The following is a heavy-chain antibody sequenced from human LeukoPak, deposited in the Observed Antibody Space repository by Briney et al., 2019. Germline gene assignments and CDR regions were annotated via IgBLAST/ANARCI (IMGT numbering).Heavy chain of an antibody. V-gene: IGHV3-21*01. D-gene: IGHD6-19*01. Sequence: GGSLRLSCAASGFTVSNNYMNWVRQAPGKGLEWVSSISKNSNYIYYADSVKGRFTISRDNAKNSLYLEMNSLRAEDTAVYFCARDRGSGWYGDLGYWGQGTLVTVSS. CDR1: GFTVSNNY. CDR2: ISKNSNYI. CDR3: ARDRGSGWYGDLGY. J-gene: IGHJ4*02.